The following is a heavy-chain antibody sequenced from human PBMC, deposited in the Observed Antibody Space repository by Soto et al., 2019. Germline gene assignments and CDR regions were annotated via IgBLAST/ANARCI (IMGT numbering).Heavy chain of an antibody. CDR2: ISSTTNYI. J-gene: IGHJ4*02. V-gene: IGHV3-21*06. Sequence: GGTLRLCCAASGFTFTRYSMNWVRQAPGKGLEWVSSISSTTNYIYYGDSMKGRFTISRDNAKNSLYLEMNSLRAEDTAVYYCARESEDLTSNFDYWGQGTLVTVSS. CDR1: GFTFTRYS. CDR3: ARESEDLTSNFDY.